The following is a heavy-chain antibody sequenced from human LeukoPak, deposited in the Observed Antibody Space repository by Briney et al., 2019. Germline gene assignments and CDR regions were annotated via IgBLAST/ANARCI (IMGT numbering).Heavy chain of an antibody. CDR3: TRREAGVYYFDY. CDR2: IRSKANSCAT. Sequence: PGGSLRLSCAASGFTFSGSAMHWVRQASGKGLEWVGRIRSKANSCATAYAASVKRRFTISRDDSKNTAYLQMNSLKTEDTAVYYCTRREAGVYYFDYWGQGTLVTVSS. J-gene: IGHJ4*02. CDR1: GFTFSGSA. D-gene: IGHD3-10*01. V-gene: IGHV3-73*01.